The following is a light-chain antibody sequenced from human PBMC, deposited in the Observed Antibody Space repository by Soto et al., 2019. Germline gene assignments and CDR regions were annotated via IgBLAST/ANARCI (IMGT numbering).Light chain of an antibody. CDR2: DAS. CDR1: QSVPRN. V-gene: IGKV3-11*01. CDR3: QQSSNWPPEIT. J-gene: IGKJ5*01. Sequence: EIVLTQSPASLSLSPGDRATLSCRASQSVPRNLAWYQQRPGQAPRLLIYDASSRATGIPDRFSGSGSGTDFILTISSLEPEDFALYYCQQSSNWPPEITFGQGTRLEIK.